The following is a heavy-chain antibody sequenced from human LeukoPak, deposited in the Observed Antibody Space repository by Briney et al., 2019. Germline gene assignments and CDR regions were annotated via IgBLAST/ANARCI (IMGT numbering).Heavy chain of an antibody. Sequence: ASQTLSLTCTVSGGSISSGDYYWSWIRQPPGKGLEWIGYIYYSGSTYYNPSLKSRVTISVDTSKHQFSLKLSSVTAADTAVYYCARVGIVVVPAASYWGQGTLVTVSS. D-gene: IGHD2-2*01. CDR2: IYYSGST. CDR3: ARVGIVVVPAASY. V-gene: IGHV4-30-4*08. CDR1: GGSISSGDYY. J-gene: IGHJ4*02.